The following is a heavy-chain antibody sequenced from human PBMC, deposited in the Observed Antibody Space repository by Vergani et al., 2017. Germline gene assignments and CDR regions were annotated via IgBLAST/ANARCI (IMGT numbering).Heavy chain of an antibody. CDR2: ISFDGTNE. J-gene: IGHJ4*02. CDR1: GFALNRHA. CDR3: VRGRGLCAGGRCYTEAWDY. D-gene: IGHD2-2*02. Sequence: QVQLVESGGGVVQPGTSLRLSCVVSGFALNRHAMYWVRQAPGKGLEWVVGISFDGTNEYYPDLVKGRFTISRDIAKNTLYLQVRSLRLEEPGVYHCVRGRGLCAGGRCYTEAWDYWGQGTPVTVSS. V-gene: IGHV3-30-3*01.